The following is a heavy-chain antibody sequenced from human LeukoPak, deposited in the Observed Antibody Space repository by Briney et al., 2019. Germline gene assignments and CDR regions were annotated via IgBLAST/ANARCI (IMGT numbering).Heavy chain of an antibody. CDR3: ASQYSSGWTDWFDP. CDR1: GFTFSSYA. D-gene: IGHD6-19*01. Sequence: GGSLRLSCAASGFTFSSYAMSWVRQAPGKGLEWVSSISSSSSYIYYADSVKGRFTISRDNAKNSLYLQMNSLRAEDTAVYYCASQYSSGWTDWFDPWGQGTLVTVSS. J-gene: IGHJ5*02. CDR2: ISSSSSYI. V-gene: IGHV3-21*01.